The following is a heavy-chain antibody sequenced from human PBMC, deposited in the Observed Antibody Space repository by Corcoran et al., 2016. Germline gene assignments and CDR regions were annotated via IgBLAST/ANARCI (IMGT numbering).Heavy chain of an antibody. CDR3: AKALDYYESRTGLDY. J-gene: IGHJ4*02. Sequence: QVQLVESGGGVVQPGRSLRLSCAASGFTFSSYGMHWVRQAPGKGLEWVAVISYDGSNKYYADSVKGRFTISRDNSKNTLYLQMNSLRAEDTAVYYCAKALDYYESRTGLDYWGQGTLVTVSS. D-gene: IGHD3-22*01. CDR2: ISYDGSNK. V-gene: IGHV3-30*18. CDR1: GFTFSSYG.